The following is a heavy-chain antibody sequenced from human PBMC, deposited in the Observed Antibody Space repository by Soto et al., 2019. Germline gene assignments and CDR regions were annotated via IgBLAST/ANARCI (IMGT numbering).Heavy chain of an antibody. D-gene: IGHD6-13*01. Sequence: ASEKISSKASGYTVTSYGIDWALQAPGQRLEWMGWINAANGDTKYSPKFQGRVTITRDTSASTAYMELSSLRSEDTAVYYCVRRHVSATGIDWFDPWGQGTLVTGS. CDR2: INAANGDT. J-gene: IGHJ5*02. CDR3: VRRHVSATGIDWFDP. CDR1: GYTVTSYG. V-gene: IGHV1-3*01.